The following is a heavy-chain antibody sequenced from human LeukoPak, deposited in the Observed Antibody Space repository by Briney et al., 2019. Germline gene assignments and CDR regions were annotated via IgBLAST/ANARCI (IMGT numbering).Heavy chain of an antibody. CDR2: ISGSGSTI. D-gene: IGHD1-7*01. J-gene: IGHJ1*01. V-gene: IGHV3-48*04. CDR1: GFTFSSYA. CDR3: ASWYNWNYEDFQH. Sequence: GGSLRLSCAASGFTFSSYAMSWVRQAPGKGLEWVSAISGSGSTIYYADSVKGRFTISRDNAKNSLYLQMNSLRAEDTAVYYCASWYNWNYEDFQHWGQGTLVTVSS.